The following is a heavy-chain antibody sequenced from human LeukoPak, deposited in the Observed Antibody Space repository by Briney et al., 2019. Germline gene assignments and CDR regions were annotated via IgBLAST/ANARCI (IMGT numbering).Heavy chain of an antibody. CDR1: GGSFSGYY. CDR3: ARRYSSSWYQRGLDY. D-gene: IGHD6-13*01. J-gene: IGHJ4*02. CDR2: INHSGST. Sequence: PSETLSLTCAVYGGSFSGYYWSWIRQPPGKGLEWIGEINHSGSTNYNPSLKSRVTISVDTSKNQFSLKPSSVTAADTAVYYCARRYSSSWYQRGLDYWGQGTLVTVSS. V-gene: IGHV4-34*01.